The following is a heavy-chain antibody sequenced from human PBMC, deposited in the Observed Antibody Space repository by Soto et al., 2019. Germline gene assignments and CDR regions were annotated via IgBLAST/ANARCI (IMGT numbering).Heavy chain of an antibody. D-gene: IGHD2-15*01. CDR1: GFTVSSNY. Sequence: GGSLRLSCAASGFTVSSNYMSWVRQAPGKGLEWVANIKQDGSEKYYADSVKGRFTISRDNSKNTLYLQMNSLRAEDTAVYYCARGVVVAATHIDYWGQGTLVTVSS. CDR2: IKQDGSEK. CDR3: ARGVVVAATHIDY. V-gene: IGHV3-7*01. J-gene: IGHJ4*02.